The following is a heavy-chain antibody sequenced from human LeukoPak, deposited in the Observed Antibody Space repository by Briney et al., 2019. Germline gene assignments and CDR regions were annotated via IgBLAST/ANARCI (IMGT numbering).Heavy chain of an antibody. CDR3: ARTEFGGLNY. CDR2: IYTSGST. D-gene: IGHD3-16*01. V-gene: IGHV4-61*02. Sequence: SQTLSLTCTVSGGSISSGSYYWSWIRQPAGKGLEWIGRIYTSGSTNYNPSLKSRVTISVDTSKNQFSLKLSSVTAADTAVYYCARTEFGGLNYWGQGILVTVSS. CDR1: GGSISSGSYY. J-gene: IGHJ4*02.